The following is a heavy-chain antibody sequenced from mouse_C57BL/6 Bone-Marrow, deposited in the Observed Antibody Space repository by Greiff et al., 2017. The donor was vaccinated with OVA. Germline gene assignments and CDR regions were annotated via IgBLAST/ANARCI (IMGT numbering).Heavy chain of an antibody. V-gene: IGHV1-64*01. J-gene: IGHJ4*01. D-gene: IGHD2-4*01. CDR1: GYTFTSYW. CDR3: ARVEIYYDPMDY. Sequence: QVQLQQPGAELVKPGASVKLSCKASGYTFTSYWMHWVKQRPGQGLEWIGMIHPNSGSTNYNEKFKSKATLTVDKSSSTAYMQLSSLTSEDSAVYYCARVEIYYDPMDYWGQGTSVTVSS. CDR2: IHPNSGST.